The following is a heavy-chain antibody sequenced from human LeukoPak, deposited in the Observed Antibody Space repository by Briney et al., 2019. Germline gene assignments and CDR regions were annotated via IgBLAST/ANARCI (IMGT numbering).Heavy chain of an antibody. CDR1: GLTFSIYA. D-gene: IGHD6-13*01. J-gene: IGHJ4*02. Sequence: GGSLRLSCAASGLTFSIYAMSSVRQAPGKGLEWVSGISGNGGGTYYADSVKGRFTIYRENYKNTLYLKKNRVRVGDTAVYYCAKSFGYSRSWFDDWGQGTLATVSS. V-gene: IGHV3-23*01. CDR2: ISGNGGGT. CDR3: AKSFGYSRSWFDD.